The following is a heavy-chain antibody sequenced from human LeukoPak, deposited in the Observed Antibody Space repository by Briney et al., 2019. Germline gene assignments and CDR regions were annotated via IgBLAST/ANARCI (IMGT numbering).Heavy chain of an antibody. CDR1: GYTFSNYG. V-gene: IGHV1-18*01. CDR3: AKSRSDLYCSSTSCYTGDAFDI. CDR2: NSGDSGNT. D-gene: IGHD2-2*02. Sequence: EASVKVSCKASGYTFSNYGISWVRQAPGQGLEWMGWNSGDSGNTNYAQKLQGRVTMTTDTSTSTAYMELRSLRSDDTAVYYCAKSRSDLYCSSTSCYTGDAFDIWGQGTMVTVSS. J-gene: IGHJ3*02.